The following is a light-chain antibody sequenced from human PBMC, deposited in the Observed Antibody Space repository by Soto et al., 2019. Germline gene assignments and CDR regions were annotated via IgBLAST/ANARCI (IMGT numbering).Light chain of an antibody. CDR1: ESVNRN. J-gene: IGKJ1*01. Sequence: EVVMTQSPATLSVSPGERVTLSCRASESVNRNLAWYHQKPGQGPSLLIYYASTRATGVPARFTDSGSGTEFTLTISSLQSDDFGVYHCQHYSNWHSTFGPGTKVEIK. V-gene: IGKV3-15*01. CDR2: YAS. CDR3: QHYSNWHST.